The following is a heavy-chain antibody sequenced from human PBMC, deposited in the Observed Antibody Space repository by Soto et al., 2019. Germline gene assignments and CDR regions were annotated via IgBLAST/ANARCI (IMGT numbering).Heavy chain of an antibody. CDR1: GGSISSGGYY. V-gene: IGHV4-31*03. D-gene: IGHD1-26*01. Sequence: PSETLSLTCTVSGGSISSGGYYWSWIRQHPGKGLEWIGYIYYSGSTYYNPSLKSRVTISVDTSKNQFSLKLSSVTAADTAVYYCARDLPYSGKRMDAWGQGTTVTVSS. J-gene: IGHJ6*02. CDR2: IYYSGST. CDR3: ARDLPYSGKRMDA.